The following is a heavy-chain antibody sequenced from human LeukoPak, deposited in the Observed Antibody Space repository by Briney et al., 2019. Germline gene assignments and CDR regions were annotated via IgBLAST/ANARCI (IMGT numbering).Heavy chain of an antibody. D-gene: IGHD5-18*01. CDR2: INSDGSST. CDR1: EFTFSNYW. V-gene: IGHV3-74*01. CDR3: AREGRGYSYAFEY. Sequence: QPGGSLRLSCAASEFTFSNYWMHWVRQAPGKGLVWVSRINSDGSSTTYADSVKGRFTISRDNGQNTLYLQMNSLRAEDTAVYYCAREGRGYSYAFEYWGQGTLVTVSS. J-gene: IGHJ4*02.